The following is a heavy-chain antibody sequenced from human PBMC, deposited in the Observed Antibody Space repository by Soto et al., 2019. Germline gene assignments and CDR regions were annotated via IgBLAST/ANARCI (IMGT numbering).Heavy chain of an antibody. V-gene: IGHV3-23*01. D-gene: IGHD6-19*01. CDR3: AKEFVSSGWYVH. Sequence: GSLRLSCAASGFTFSTYAMSCVRQAPGKGLEWVSGISGSGGSTYYADSVKGRFTVSRDNSKNTLYLQMNSLRAEDTAVYYCAKEFVSSGWYVHWGQGTLVTVSS. CDR2: ISGSGGST. J-gene: IGHJ5*02. CDR1: GFTFSTYA.